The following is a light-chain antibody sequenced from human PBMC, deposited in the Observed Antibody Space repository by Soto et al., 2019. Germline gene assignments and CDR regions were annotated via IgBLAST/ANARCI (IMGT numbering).Light chain of an antibody. J-gene: IGKJ1*01. CDR1: QTIRRNY. CDR2: GAS. Sequence: ETVLSQSPGTLSLSPGERATLSCRASQTIRRNYLAWYRQTPGQAPRLLIYGASNRTTGIADTFSGSWSGTDFTLIISRLEPEDFALYYCQQYGSPPCTFGQGTKVEIK. V-gene: IGKV3-20*01. CDR3: QQYGSPPCT.